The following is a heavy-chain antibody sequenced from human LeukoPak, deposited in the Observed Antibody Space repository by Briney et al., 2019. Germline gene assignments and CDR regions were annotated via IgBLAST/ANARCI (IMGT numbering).Heavy chain of an antibody. CDR1: GGSISSYY. CDR3: ARDFAVYCGGDCYAL. V-gene: IGHV4-4*07. CDR2: IYTSGST. D-gene: IGHD2-21*02. Sequence: PSETLSLTCTVSGGSISSYYWTWIRQPAGKGLEWIGRIYTSGSTNHNPSLKSRVTMSVDTSKNQFSLKLSSVTAADTAVYYCARDFAVYCGGDCYALWGQGTLVTASS. J-gene: IGHJ4*02.